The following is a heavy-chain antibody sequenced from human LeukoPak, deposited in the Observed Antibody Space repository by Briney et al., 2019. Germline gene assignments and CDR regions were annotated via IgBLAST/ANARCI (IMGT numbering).Heavy chain of an antibody. Sequence: SETLSLTCTVSGGSISPYHWSWIRQPPGKGLEWIGYIYYSGSTNYNPSLKSRVTISVDTSKNQFSLRLSSVTAADTAVYYCARDLGSSWFEPLDYWGQGILVIVSS. CDR3: ARDLGSSWFEPLDY. D-gene: IGHD6-13*01. CDR1: GGSISPYH. J-gene: IGHJ4*02. CDR2: IYYSGST. V-gene: IGHV4-59*01.